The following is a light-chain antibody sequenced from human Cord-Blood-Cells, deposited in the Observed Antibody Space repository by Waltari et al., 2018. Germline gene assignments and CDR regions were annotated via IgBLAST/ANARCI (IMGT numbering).Light chain of an antibody. CDR3: SSYAGSNWV. CDR2: EVS. Sequence: QSALPQPPSASGSPGQSVTISCTGTSSAVGGYHYVSWYQQHPGKAPKLMIYEVSKRPSGVPDRFSGSKSGNTASLTVSGLQAEDEADYYCSSYAGSNWVFGGGTKLTVL. J-gene: IGLJ3*02. CDR1: SSAVGGYHY. V-gene: IGLV2-8*01.